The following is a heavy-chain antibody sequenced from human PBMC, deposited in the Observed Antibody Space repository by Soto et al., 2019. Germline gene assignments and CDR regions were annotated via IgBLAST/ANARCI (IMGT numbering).Heavy chain of an antibody. CDR1: GFSVRTNY. Sequence: GGSLRLSCAASGFSVRTNYMTWVRQAPGKGLEWVSVFESGGSIYYAESVKGRFIISRDYAKNTVYLQMNSLRAEDTAVYYCARAGVTPDFFDYCGQGTLVTVSS. CDR2: FESGGSI. CDR3: ARAGVTPDFFDY. D-gene: IGHD2-21*02. J-gene: IGHJ4*02. V-gene: IGHV3-53*01.